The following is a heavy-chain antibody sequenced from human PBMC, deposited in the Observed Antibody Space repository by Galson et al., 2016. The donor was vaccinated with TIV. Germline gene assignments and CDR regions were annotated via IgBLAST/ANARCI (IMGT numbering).Heavy chain of an antibody. CDR1: GGTFNNYA. D-gene: IGHD5-18*01. CDR2: ILPTSATT. V-gene: IGHV1-69*05. Sequence: SVKVSCKASGGTFNNYAINWVRQAPGQGLEWMGGILPTSATTNYAQKFQGRVTMSTDAPTSTIYMELNSLRPEDTAVYLCARDLGLQQWTYRQFDYWGQGALVTVSS. CDR3: ARDLGLQQWTYRQFDY. J-gene: IGHJ4*02.